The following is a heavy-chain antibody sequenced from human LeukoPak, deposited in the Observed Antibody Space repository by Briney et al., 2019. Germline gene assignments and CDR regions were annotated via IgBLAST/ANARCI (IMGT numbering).Heavy chain of an antibody. CDR1: GFTFDDYG. CDR3: ARDQVAAGWFDP. CDR2: INWNGGST. V-gene: IGHV3-20*04. Sequence: RPGGSLRLSCAASGFTFDDYGMSWVRQAPGKGLEWVSGINWNGGSTGYAGSVKGRFTISRDNAKNSLYLQMSSLRAEDTAVYYCARDQVAAGWFDPWGQGTLVTVSS. J-gene: IGHJ5*02.